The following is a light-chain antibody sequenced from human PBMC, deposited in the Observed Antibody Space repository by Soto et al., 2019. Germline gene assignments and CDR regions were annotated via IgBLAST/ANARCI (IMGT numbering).Light chain of an antibody. V-gene: IGKV3-15*01. CDR1: QSVSSK. J-gene: IGKJ2*01. CDR3: QQYSNWPYT. CDR2: GAS. Sequence: ETVMTQSPATLSLSPGERVTLSCRASQSVSSKLAWYQQKPGQAPRLLIYGASIRATDIPARFSGSGSGTEFTLTISRLQSEDFAIFYCQQYSNWPYTFGQGTKVDIK.